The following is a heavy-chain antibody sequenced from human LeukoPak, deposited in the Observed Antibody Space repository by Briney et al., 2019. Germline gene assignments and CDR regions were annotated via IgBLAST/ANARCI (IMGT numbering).Heavy chain of an antibody. Sequence: GASVKVSCKASGYTFTSYYMHWVRQAPGRGLEWMGIINPSGGSTSYAQKFQGRVTMTRDTSTSTVYMELSSLRSEDTAVYYCARRCSSTSCYMGFDYWGQGTLVTVSS. V-gene: IGHV1-46*01. CDR3: ARRCSSTSCYMGFDY. CDR2: INPSGGST. D-gene: IGHD2-2*02. J-gene: IGHJ4*02. CDR1: GYTFTSYY.